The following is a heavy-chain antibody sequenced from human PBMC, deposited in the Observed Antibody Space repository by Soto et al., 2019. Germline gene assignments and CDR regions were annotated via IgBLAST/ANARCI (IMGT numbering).Heavy chain of an antibody. V-gene: IGHV3-23*01. CDR1: GFTFSSYA. J-gene: IGHJ6*02. CDR2: ISGSGGST. Sequence: PGGSLRLSCAASGFTFSSYAMSWVRQAPGKGLEWVSAISGSGGSTYYADSVKGRFTISRDNSKNTLYLQMNSLRAEDTAVYYCAKDQGYYYYYGMDVWGQGTTVTVSS. CDR3: AKDQGYYYYYGMDV.